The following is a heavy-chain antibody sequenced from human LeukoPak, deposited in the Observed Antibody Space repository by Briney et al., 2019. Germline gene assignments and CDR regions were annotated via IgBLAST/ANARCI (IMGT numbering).Heavy chain of an antibody. D-gene: IGHD4-11*01. V-gene: IGHV4-4*07. CDR2: IYTSGST. J-gene: IGHJ6*03. CDR1: GGSIRSYY. Sequence: ETLSLTCTVSGGSIRSYYWSWIRQPAGKGLEWIGRIYTSGSTSYNPSLKSRVTISLDKSKNQFSLKLSSVTAADTAVYYCARDSTVTTFNYMDVWGKGTTVTVSS. CDR3: ARDSTVTTFNYMDV.